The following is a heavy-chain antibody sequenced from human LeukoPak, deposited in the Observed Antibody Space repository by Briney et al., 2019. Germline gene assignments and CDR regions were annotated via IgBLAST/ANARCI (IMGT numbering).Heavy chain of an antibody. CDR1: GFTFSSYD. D-gene: IGHD3-22*01. J-gene: IGHJ3*02. V-gene: IGHV3-13*01. Sequence: GGSLRLSCAASGFTFSSYDMPWVRQATGKGLEWVSAIGTAGDTYYPGSVKGRFTISRENAKNSLYLQMNSLRAGDTAVYYCARGHYYYDSSGRDAFDIWGQGTMVTVSS. CDR2: IGTAGDT. CDR3: ARGHYYYDSSGRDAFDI.